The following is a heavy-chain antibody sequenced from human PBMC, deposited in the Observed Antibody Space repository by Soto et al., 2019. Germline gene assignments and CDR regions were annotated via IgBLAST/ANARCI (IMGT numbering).Heavy chain of an antibody. Sequence: SETLSLTCAVYGGSFSGYYWSWIRQPPWKGLEWIGEINHSGSTNYNPSLKSRVTISVDTSKNQFSLKLSSVTAADTAVYYCAGARPDYYGSGRNLYYFDYWGQGTLVTVSS. J-gene: IGHJ4*02. V-gene: IGHV4-34*01. D-gene: IGHD3-10*01. CDR1: GGSFSGYY. CDR2: INHSGST. CDR3: AGARPDYYGSGRNLYYFDY.